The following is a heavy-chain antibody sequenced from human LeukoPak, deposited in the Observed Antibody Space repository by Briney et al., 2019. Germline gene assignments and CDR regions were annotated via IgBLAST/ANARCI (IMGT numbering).Heavy chain of an antibody. CDR3: ARDSGNFRLYWYFDL. J-gene: IGHJ2*01. D-gene: IGHD1-26*01. CDR2: INPNSGGT. Sequence: ASVKVSCKSSGYTFTGNYIHWVRQAPGQGLEWMGWINPNSGGTEYRQKFQGRVTMTRDTSINTTYMELSRLRFDDTAAYYCARDSGNFRLYWYFDLWGRGTLVTVSS. V-gene: IGHV1-2*02. CDR1: GYTFTGNY.